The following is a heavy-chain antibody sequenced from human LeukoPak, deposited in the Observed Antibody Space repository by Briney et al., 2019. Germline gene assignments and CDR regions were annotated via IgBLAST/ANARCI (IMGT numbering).Heavy chain of an antibody. CDR3: PDDY. CDR1: GFTFSSYG. CDR2: ISYDGSNK. J-gene: IGHJ4*02. Sequence: GRSLRLSCAASGFTFSSYGMHWVRQAPGKGLEWVAVISYDGSNKYYADSVKGRFTISRDNSKNTLYLQMNSLRAEGTAVYYMPDDYWGQGTLVTVSS. D-gene: IGHD2-2*01. V-gene: IGHV3-30*03.